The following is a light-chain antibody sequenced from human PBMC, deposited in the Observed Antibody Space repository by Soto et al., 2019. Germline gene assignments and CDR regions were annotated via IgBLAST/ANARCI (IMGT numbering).Light chain of an antibody. Sequence: ENHMTHSPSSLSASVEDSDTITCRASLPISNYLAWYQQKPGKIPNLLVYAASTLQAGVPSRFTGSGSGTDFTLTISSLQPDDVAAYYCQKYNSVPLTFGGGTKVDIK. CDR3: QKYNSVPLT. J-gene: IGKJ4*01. V-gene: IGKV1-27*01. CDR1: LPISNY. CDR2: AAS.